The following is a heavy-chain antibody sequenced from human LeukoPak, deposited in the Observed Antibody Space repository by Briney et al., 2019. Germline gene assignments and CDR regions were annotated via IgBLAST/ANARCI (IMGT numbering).Heavy chain of an antibody. CDR3: AKSTAVAGDDAFDI. V-gene: IGHV3-64*01. CDR2: ISSNGDAT. J-gene: IGHJ3*02. Sequence: GGSLRLSCAASGFTFSSYAMHWVRQAPGKGLEYVSAISSNGDATYYANSVEGRFTISRDNSKNTLYLQMGSLRVEDMAVYYCAKSTAVAGDDAFDIWGQGTMVTVSS. D-gene: IGHD6-19*01. CDR1: GFTFSSYA.